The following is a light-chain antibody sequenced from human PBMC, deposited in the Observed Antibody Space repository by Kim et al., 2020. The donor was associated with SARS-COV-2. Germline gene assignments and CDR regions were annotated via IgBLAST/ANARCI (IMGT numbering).Light chain of an antibody. J-gene: IGKJ4*01. CDR1: QDISNY. CDR2: EAS. Sequence: DIQMTQSPSSLSASVGDRVTITCQASQDISNYLNWYQQKPGKAPKLLIYEASNLETGVSSRFSGSGSGTDFTFTISSLQPEDIATYYCQQNDNLPLTFGGGTKVDIK. CDR3: QQNDNLPLT. V-gene: IGKV1-33*01.